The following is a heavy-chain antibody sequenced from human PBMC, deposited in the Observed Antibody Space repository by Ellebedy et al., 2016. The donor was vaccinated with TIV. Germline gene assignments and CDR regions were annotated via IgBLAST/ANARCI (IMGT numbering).Heavy chain of an antibody. Sequence: GGSLRLXXAASGITLSSNDMHWVRQPIGKGPEWVSAIGIAGDTYYADSVKGRFTISRENAKNSLHLQMNSLRAGDTAVYFCARERRAVGGFDAFDIWGQGTMVTVSS. D-gene: IGHD6-25*01. J-gene: IGHJ3*02. CDR1: GITLSSND. V-gene: IGHV3-13*01. CDR2: IGIAGDT. CDR3: ARERRAVGGFDAFDI.